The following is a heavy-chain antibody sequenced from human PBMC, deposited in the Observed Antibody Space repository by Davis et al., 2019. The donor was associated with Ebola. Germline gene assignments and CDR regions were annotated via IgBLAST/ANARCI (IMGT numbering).Heavy chain of an antibody. J-gene: IGHJ3*02. D-gene: IGHD3-10*01. V-gene: IGHV3-9*01. CDR3: ARWFTDDPERAFDI. CDR1: GFTFDDYA. Sequence: PGGSLRLSCAASGFTFDDYAMHWVRQAPGKGLEWVSGISWNSGSIGYADSVKGRFTISRDNAKNSLYLQMNSLRAEDTAVYYCARWFTDDPERAFDIWGQGTMVTVSS. CDR2: ISWNSGSI.